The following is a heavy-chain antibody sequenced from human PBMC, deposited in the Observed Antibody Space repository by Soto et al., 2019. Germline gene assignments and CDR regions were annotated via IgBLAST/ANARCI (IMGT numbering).Heavy chain of an antibody. Sequence: EVQLLESGGGLVQPGGSLRLSCAASGFTFSNFPMSWVRQAPGKGLEWVSGIDGGGGSTYADSVRGRFTISRENSKNTLYLQMNTPRAEDTAIYYCAKANWNEVIYWGQGTLVTVSS. J-gene: IGHJ4*02. V-gene: IGHV3-23*01. D-gene: IGHD1-1*01. CDR3: AKANWNEVIY. CDR1: GFTFSNFP. CDR2: IDGGGGST.